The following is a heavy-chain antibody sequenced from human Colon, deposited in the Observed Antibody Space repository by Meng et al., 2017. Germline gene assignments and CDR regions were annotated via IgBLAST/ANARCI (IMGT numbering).Heavy chain of an antibody. D-gene: IGHD4-17*01. J-gene: IGHJ4*02. Sequence: QLQQCGAGLLKPSESLSLNCAVYGGSFSGYYWSWIRQPPGKGLEWIGEINHTGNTSYNPSLKSRLTISVDTSKNQFSLNLSSVTAADTAVYYCARVRIYGLGDYWGQGTLVTVSS. CDR3: ARVRIYGLGDY. V-gene: IGHV4-34*01. CDR1: GGSFSGYY. CDR2: INHTGNT.